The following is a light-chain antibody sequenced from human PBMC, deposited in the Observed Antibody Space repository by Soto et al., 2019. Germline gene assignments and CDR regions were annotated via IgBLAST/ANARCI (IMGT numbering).Light chain of an antibody. CDR1: QSVTSSY. CDR2: GAS. CDR3: QQYGSSPT. J-gene: IGKJ4*01. Sequence: EIVLTQSPGTLSLSPGERATLSCRASQSVTSSYLAWYQQKPGQAPRLLIYGASTRATGIPDRFSGSGSGTHFTLTISRLEPEDFAVYYCQQYGSSPTFGGGTKVDIK. V-gene: IGKV3-20*01.